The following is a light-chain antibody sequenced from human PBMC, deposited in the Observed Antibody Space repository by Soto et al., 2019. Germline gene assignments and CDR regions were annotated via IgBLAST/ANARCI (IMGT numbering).Light chain of an antibody. CDR1: QSVSSTY. V-gene: IGKV3-20*01. Sequence: EIVLTQSPGTLSLSPGERVTLSCRASQSVSSTYLAWYQQKPGQAPRLLIYGASSRAAGIPDRFSGSGSGTDFTLTINRLEPDDFAVYYCQQYGSSPWTSGQGTKVEIK. J-gene: IGKJ1*01. CDR3: QQYGSSPWT. CDR2: GAS.